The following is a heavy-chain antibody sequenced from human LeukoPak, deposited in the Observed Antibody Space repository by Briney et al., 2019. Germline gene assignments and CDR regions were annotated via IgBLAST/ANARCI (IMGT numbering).Heavy chain of an antibody. CDR2: ISAYNGNT. V-gene: IGHV1-18*01. Sequence: APVTVSRKASGYTFTSYGISWVRQAPGQGLEWMGWISAYNGNTNYAQKLQGRVTMTTDTSTSTAYMELRSLRSDDTAVYYCARDTGIRQVGAVAFDIWGQGTMVTVSS. J-gene: IGHJ3*02. D-gene: IGHD1-26*01. CDR1: GYTFTSYG. CDR3: ARDTGIRQVGAVAFDI.